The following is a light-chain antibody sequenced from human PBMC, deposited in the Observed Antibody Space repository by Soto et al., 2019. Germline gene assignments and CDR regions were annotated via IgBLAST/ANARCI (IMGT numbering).Light chain of an antibody. Sequence: DIQMTQSPSSLSASGRDRVTITCQASQNINNYLNWYQQRPRQAPRLLIYDASNLETGVPSRCSGSGFGTHFTFTIIDLQPEDVATYYCQQYDALPLTFGGGTWVEI. V-gene: IGKV1-33*01. CDR3: QQYDALPLT. CDR2: DAS. J-gene: IGKJ4*01. CDR1: QNINNY.